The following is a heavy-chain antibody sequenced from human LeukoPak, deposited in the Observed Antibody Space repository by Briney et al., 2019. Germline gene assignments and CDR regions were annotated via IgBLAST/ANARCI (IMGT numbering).Heavy chain of an antibody. CDR2: IYHTGST. V-gene: IGHV4-59*01. CDR3: ARGPTRYYFDY. Sequence: SETLSLTCTVSGGSITNYYWSWVRQPPGQGLESIAYIYHTGSTNYNPSLKSRVTISMDTSKNQFSLNLSSVTAADTAIYYCARGPTRYYFDYWGQGTLVTVSS. J-gene: IGHJ4*02. CDR1: GGSITNYY.